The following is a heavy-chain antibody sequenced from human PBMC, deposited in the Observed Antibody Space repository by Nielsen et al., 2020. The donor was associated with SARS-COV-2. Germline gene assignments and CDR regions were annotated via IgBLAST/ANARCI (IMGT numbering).Heavy chain of an antibody. CDR2: TLYDGRDK. D-gene: IGHD3-9*01. Sequence: GESLKISCVASEISFRSYGMHWVRQAPGKGLDWVAFTLYDGRDKFYADSVRGRFIVSRDNFRNTLSLHMDSLRTEDTAVYFCARQATIYMNEVSGMDVWGQGTTVTVSS. CDR3: ARQATIYMNEVSGMDV. CDR1: EISFRSYG. V-gene: IGHV3-30*03. J-gene: IGHJ6*02.